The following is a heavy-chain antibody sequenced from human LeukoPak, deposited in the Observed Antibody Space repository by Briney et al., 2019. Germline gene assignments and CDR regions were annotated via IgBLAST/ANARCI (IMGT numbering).Heavy chain of an antibody. CDR2: IRSKTDDGPT. D-gene: IGHD4-11*01. CDR1: GFSFSNAW. J-gene: IGHJ4*02. CDR3: TTEAYR. Sequence: GGSLRLSCAASGFSFSNAWMNWIRQAPGKGPEWVGRIRSKTDDGPTEYAASVKGRFTISKDDSKNTLYLQMNSLKTEDTAVYYCTTEAYRWGQGTLVTVSS. V-gene: IGHV3-15*07.